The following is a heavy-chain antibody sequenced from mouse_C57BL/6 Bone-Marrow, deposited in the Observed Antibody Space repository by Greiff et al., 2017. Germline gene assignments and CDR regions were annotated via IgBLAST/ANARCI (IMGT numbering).Heavy chain of an antibody. J-gene: IGHJ1*03. D-gene: IGHD1-1*01. CDR2: IDPEDGDT. CDR3: TTRYYGSSYDWYFDV. V-gene: IGHV14-1*01. CDR1: GFNIKDYY. Sequence: VQLQQSGAELVRPGASVKLSCTASGFNIKDYYMHWVKQRPEQGLEWIGRIDPEDGDTEYAPKFPGKATMTADTSSNTAYLQLSSLTSEDTAVYYCTTRYYGSSYDWYFDVWGTGTTVTVSS.